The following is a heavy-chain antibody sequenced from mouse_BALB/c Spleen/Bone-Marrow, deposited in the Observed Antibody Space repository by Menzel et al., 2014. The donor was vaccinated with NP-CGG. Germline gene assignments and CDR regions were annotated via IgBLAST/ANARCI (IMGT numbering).Heavy chain of an antibody. CDR2: IFPGDSTT. V-gene: IGHV1S56*01. CDR3: VRSRLRDWYFDV. CDR1: GHTFTSYD. J-gene: IGHJ1*01. D-gene: IGHD1-2*01. Sequence: QVQLQQSGVELVKPGASVKLSCKASGHTFTSYDINWVRQRPEQGLEWIGWIFPGDSTTKYNEKFKGKATLSTDKSSSTVHMQHSRLTSEDSAVYFCVRSRLRDWYFDVWGAGTTVTISS.